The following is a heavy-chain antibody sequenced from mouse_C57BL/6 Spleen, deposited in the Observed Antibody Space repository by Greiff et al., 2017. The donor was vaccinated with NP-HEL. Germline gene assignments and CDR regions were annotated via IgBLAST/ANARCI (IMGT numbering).Heavy chain of an antibody. D-gene: IGHD1-2*01. J-gene: IGHJ3*01. Sequence: EVKLVESGPVLVKPGPSVKISCKASGFTFTDYYMHWVKQSHGQSLEWIGLVYPYNGGTNYNQKFKGKATLTVDKSSSTAYMELNSLTSEDSAVYYCASTADVYRAWFAYWGQGTLVTVSA. CDR3: ASTADVYRAWFAY. V-gene: IGHV1-36*01. CDR1: GFTFTDYY. CDR2: VYPYNGGT.